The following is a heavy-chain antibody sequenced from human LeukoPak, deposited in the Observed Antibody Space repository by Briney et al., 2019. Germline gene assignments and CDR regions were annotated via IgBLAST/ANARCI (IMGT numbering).Heavy chain of an antibody. D-gene: IGHD5-18*01. CDR1: GFTFGDHA. CDR3: TRGPIQLWLYHGMDV. J-gene: IGHJ6*02. V-gene: IGHV3-49*04. Sequence: GGSLRLTCTVSGFTFGDHAMSWVRQAPGKGLEWVGFIRSKTYGGTTEYAASVKGRFIISRDDSTSIAYLQMNSLKTEDTAVYYCTRGPIQLWLYHGMDVWGQGTTVTVSS. CDR2: IRSKTYGGTT.